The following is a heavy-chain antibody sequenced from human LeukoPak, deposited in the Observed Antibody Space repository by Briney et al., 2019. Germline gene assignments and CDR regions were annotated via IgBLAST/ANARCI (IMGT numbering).Heavy chain of an antibody. V-gene: IGHV4-34*01. CDR3: ARGEQQLAFDY. CDR2: INHSGST. J-gene: IGHJ4*02. Sequence: PSETLSLTCAVCGGSFSGYYWSWIRQPPGKGLEWIGEINHSGSTNYNPSLRSRGTISVDTSKNQFSLKLSSVTAADTAVYYCARGEQQLAFDYWGQGTLVTVSS. CDR1: GGSFSGYY. D-gene: IGHD6-13*01.